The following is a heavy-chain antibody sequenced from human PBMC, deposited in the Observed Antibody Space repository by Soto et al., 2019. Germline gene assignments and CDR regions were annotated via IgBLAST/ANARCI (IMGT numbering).Heavy chain of an antibody. CDR3: ARAHGYYYYMDF. V-gene: IGHV3-13*01. Sequence: PGGSLRLSCAASGFTFSSYDMHWVRQATGKGLEWVSAIGTAGDTYYPGSVKGRFTISRENAKNSLYLQMNSLRAGDTAVYYCARAHGYYYYMDFRGKGTTVTVSS. J-gene: IGHJ6*03. CDR1: GFTFSSYD. CDR2: IGTAGDT.